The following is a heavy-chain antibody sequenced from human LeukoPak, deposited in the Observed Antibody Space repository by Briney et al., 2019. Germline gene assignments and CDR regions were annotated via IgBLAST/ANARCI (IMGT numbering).Heavy chain of an antibody. CDR2: IYYSGST. V-gene: IGHV4-31*03. Sequence: SQTLSLTCTVSGGSISSGGYYWSWICQHPGRGLEWIGYIYYSGSTYYNPSLKSRVTISVDTSKNQFSLKLSSVTAADTAVYYCARVGYCSGGSCYRDAFDIWGQGTMVTVSS. CDR3: ARVGYCSGGSCYRDAFDI. D-gene: IGHD2-15*01. J-gene: IGHJ3*02. CDR1: GGSISSGGYY.